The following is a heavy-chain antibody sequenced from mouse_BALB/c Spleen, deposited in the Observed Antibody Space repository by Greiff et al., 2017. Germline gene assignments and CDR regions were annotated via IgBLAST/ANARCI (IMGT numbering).Heavy chain of an antibody. D-gene: IGHD2-1*01. V-gene: IGHV5-4*02. J-gene: IGHJ2*01. CDR1: GFTFSDYY. Sequence: DVKLVESGGGLVKPGGSLKLSCAASGFTFSDYYMYWVRQTPEKRLEWVATISDGGSYTYYPDSVKGRITISRDNAKNNLYLQMSSLKAEDTAMYYGARGGSLTTFIDYWCQGTTLTVSS. CDR2: ISDGGSYT. CDR3: ARGGSLTTFIDY.